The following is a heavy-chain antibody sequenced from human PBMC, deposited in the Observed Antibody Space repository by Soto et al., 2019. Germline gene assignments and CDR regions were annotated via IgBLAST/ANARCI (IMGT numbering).Heavy chain of an antibody. CDR3: ARATSKLRYFDPRSYPDAFDI. Sequence: SKTLSLTFLVYGGTFSASYCSWIRQPPGTGLELIGEINHSGSTNYNPSLKSRVTISVDTSKNQFSLKLSSVTAADTAVYYCARATSKLRYFDPRSYPDAFDIWGQGTMVT. CDR1: GGTFSASY. J-gene: IGHJ3*02. CDR2: INHSGST. D-gene: IGHD3-9*01. V-gene: IGHV4-34*01.